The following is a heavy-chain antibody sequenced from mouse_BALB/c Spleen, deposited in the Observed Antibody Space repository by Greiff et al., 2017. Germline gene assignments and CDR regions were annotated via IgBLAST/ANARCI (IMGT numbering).Heavy chain of an antibody. J-gene: IGHJ4*01. CDR2: IYPSDSYT. V-gene: IGHV1-69*02. CDR3: TREKEGYAMDY. CDR1: GYTFTSYW. Sequence: QLQQPGAELVRPGASVKLSCKASGYTFTSYWINWVKQRPGQGLEWIGNIYPSDSYTNYNQKFKDKATLTVDKSSSTAYMQLSSPTSEDSAVYYCTREKEGYAMDYWGQGTSVTVSS.